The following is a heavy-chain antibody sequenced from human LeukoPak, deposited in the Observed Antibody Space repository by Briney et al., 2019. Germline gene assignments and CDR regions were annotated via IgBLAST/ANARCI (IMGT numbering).Heavy chain of an antibody. CDR3: ARGVRIAVAGNIDY. CDR1: GFTFSSYN. D-gene: IGHD6-19*01. Sequence: GGSLRLSCAASGFTFSSYNMNWVRQAPGKGLEWVAGISYDGANKHYADSVKGRFTISRDNSKNTLYMQMNSLRAEDTAVYYCARGVRIAVAGNIDYWGQGTLVTVSS. J-gene: IGHJ4*02. V-gene: IGHV3-30*03. CDR2: ISYDGANK.